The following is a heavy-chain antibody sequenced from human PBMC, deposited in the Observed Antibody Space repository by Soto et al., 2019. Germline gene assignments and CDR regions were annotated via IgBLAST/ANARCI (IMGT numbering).Heavy chain of an antibody. V-gene: IGHV3-11*01. CDR1: GLTFSNHY. CDR3: ASAPYFGSGTYYFYALDV. Sequence: QVQLVESGGGLVKPGGSLRLSCAASGLTFSNHYMTWIRQAPGKGLEWISYISSSAGTIYYADSVKGRFTISRDTAKNSLYLQMTNLRAEDTAVYYCASAPYFGSGTYYFYALDVWGQGTTVTVSS. CDR2: ISSSAGTI. D-gene: IGHD3-10*01. J-gene: IGHJ6*02.